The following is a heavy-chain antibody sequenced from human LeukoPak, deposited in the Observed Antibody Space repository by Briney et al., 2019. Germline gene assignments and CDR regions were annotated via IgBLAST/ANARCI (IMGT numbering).Heavy chain of an antibody. D-gene: IGHD6-13*01. CDR2: ISSSSSYI. CDR3: TSAAGTGRDFDY. CDR1: GFTFSSLA. Sequence: GGSLRLSCVASGFTFSSLAISWVRQAPGKGLEWVSSISSSSSYIYYADSVKGRFTISSDNAKNSLYLQMNSLRAEDTAVYYCTSAAGTGRDFDYRGQGTLVTVSS. J-gene: IGHJ4*02. V-gene: IGHV3-21*01.